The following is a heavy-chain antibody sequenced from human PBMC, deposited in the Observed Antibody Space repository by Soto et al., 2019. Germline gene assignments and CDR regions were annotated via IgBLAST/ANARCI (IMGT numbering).Heavy chain of an antibody. Sequence: EVQLVESGGGLVQPGGSLRLSCAASGFTFSNFAMSWVRQAPGKGLEWVSSISGSGGSIYYADSVKGRFTISRDNSKNTVYMQMNSLIAEDTAVYYCAQDPYGSVSYSVDYWGQGTLVTVSS. CDR2: ISGSGGSI. J-gene: IGHJ4*02. D-gene: IGHD3-10*01. CDR1: GFTFSNFA. CDR3: AQDPYGSVSYSVDY. V-gene: IGHV3-23*04.